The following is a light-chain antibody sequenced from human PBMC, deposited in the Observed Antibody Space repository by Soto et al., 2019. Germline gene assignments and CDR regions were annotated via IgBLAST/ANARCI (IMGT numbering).Light chain of an antibody. CDR2: DVS. J-gene: IGLJ1*01. Sequence: QSALTQPASVSGSPGQSITISCTGTSSDVGGYHYVSWYQHHPGKAPKLMIYDVSTRPSGVSNRFSGSKSGNTASLTISGLQAEDEAEYYCHSYTSSTTYVFGTGTKVTVL. V-gene: IGLV2-14*03. CDR3: HSYTSSTTYV. CDR1: SSDVGGYHY.